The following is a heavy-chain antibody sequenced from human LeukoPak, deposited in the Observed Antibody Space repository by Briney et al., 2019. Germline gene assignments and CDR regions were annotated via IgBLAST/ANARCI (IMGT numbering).Heavy chain of an antibody. V-gene: IGHV1-18*01. CDR1: GYTFTSYG. J-gene: IGHJ6*03. CDR2: ISAYNGNT. Sequence: GASVKVSCKASGYTFTSYGISWVRQAPGQGLEWMGWISAYNGNTNYAQKLQGRVTMTTDTSTSTAYMELRSPRSDDTAVYYCARAGDPDTVTWAYYYYYYMDVWGKGTTVTVSS. D-gene: IGHD4-11*01. CDR3: ARAGDPDTVTWAYYYYYYMDV.